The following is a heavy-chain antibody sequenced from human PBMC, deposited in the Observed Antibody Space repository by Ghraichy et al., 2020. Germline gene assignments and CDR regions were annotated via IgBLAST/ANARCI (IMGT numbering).Heavy chain of an antibody. V-gene: IGHV3-64D*06. CDR2: ISTNGVST. J-gene: IGHJ4*02. CDR1: GFTFSSYA. D-gene: IGHD2-15*01. CDR3: VKGWFNFDC. Sequence: GGSLRLSCSASGFTFSSYAMDWLRRAPGKGLEYVSTISTNGVSTYYADSVKGRFTISRDNSKNTLYLKMSSLRPEDTAVYYCVKGWFNFDCWGQGTLVTVSS.